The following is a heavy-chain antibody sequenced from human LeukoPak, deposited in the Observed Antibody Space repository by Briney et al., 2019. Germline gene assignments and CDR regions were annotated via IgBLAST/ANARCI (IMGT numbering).Heavy chain of an antibody. Sequence: PSETLSLTHTVSVGSISSYYWSWIRQPPAKGLEWIGYIYYSWCTNYNPSLKSRVTIAVDTSKNHFSLKLSSVTAADTAVYYCARVVAVAGTGPWDYYYYYGMDVWGQGTTVTVSS. V-gene: IGHV4-59*01. J-gene: IGHJ6*02. CDR2: IYYSWCT. D-gene: IGHD6-19*01. CDR1: VGSISSYY. CDR3: ARVVAVAGTGPWDYYYYYGMDV.